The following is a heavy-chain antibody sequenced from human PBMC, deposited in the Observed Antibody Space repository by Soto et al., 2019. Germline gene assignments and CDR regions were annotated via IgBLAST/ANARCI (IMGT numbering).Heavy chain of an antibody. J-gene: IGHJ4*02. CDR2: ISGGGGSTI. CDR3: ARQKGYYDSSGYDY. CDR1: GFTFSDYY. Sequence: QVQLVESGGGLVKPGGSLRLSCAASGFTFSDYYMNWIRQAPGKGLEWVSYISGGGGSTIYYTDSVKGRVTISRDNAKNSLYLQIRSLRAEDTAIYYCARQKGYYDSSGYDYWGQGTLVTVSS. D-gene: IGHD3-22*01. V-gene: IGHV3-11*01.